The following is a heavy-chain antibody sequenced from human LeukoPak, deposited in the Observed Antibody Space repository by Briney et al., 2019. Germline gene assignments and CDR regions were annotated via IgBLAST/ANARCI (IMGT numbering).Heavy chain of an antibody. D-gene: IGHD6-13*01. CDR3: AAEVISSSYYYMDV. Sequence: ASVKVSCKASGYTFTNYYMHWVRQAPGQGLEWMGIINPSGGSTNYAQKFQGRVTMTRDMSMSTVYMELSSLRSEDTAVYYCAAEVISSSYYYMDVWGKGTTVTVSS. CDR1: GYTFTNYY. CDR2: INPSGGST. J-gene: IGHJ6*03. V-gene: IGHV1-46*01.